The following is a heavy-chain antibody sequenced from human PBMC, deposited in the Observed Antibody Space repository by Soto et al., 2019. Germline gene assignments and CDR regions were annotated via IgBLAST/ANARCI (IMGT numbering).Heavy chain of an antibody. V-gene: IGHV4-30-2*01. CDR1: GDSISSGGYS. CDR2: TYHSGGA. Sequence: QLQLQESGSGLVKPSQTLSLTCVVSGDSISSGGYSWNWTRQPPGKALEWIGHTYHSGGALYNPSLASRVTISVDKSQNHFSLRLTSVTAADTAVYYCARDSRSGYYFDNWGQGTLVTVSS. CDR3: ARDSRSGYYFDN. J-gene: IGHJ4*02. D-gene: IGHD3-22*01.